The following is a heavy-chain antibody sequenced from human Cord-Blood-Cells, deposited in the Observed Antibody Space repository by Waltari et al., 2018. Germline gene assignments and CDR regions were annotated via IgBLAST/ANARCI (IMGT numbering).Heavy chain of an antibody. J-gene: IGHJ4*02. CDR2: IYYSGST. CDR3: ASHGSSRHFDY. Sequence: QLQLQESGPGLVKPSETLSLTCTVSGGSISSSSYYWGWIRQPPGKGLEWIGSIYYSGSTYYNPSRKSRVTISVDTSKNQFSLKLSSVTAADTAVYYCASHGSSRHFDYWGQGTLVTVSS. D-gene: IGHD1-26*01. CDR1: GGSISSSSYY. V-gene: IGHV4-39*01.